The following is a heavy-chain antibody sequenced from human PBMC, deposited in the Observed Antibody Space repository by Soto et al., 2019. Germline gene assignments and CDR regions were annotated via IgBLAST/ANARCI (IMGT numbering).Heavy chain of an antibody. Sequence: QVQLVESGGGVVQPGRSLRLSCAASGFTFSSYGMHWVRQAPGKGLEWVAVIWYDGSNKYYADSVKGRFTISRDNSKNTLYLQMNSLRAEDTAVYYYARAREGGDQYYFDYWGQGTLVTVSS. J-gene: IGHJ4*02. CDR1: GFTFSSYG. V-gene: IGHV3-33*01. CDR2: IWYDGSNK. CDR3: ARAREGGDQYYFDY. D-gene: IGHD3-16*01.